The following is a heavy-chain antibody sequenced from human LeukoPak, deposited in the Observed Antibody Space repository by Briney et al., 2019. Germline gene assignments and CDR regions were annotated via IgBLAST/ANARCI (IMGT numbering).Heavy chain of an antibody. V-gene: IGHV4-39*01. CDR2: IYYSGST. D-gene: IGHD3-3*01. CDR1: GGSLSSSSYY. CDR3: ARHAIRFLEWFDY. Sequence: SETLSLTCTVSGGSLSSSSYYWGWIRQPPGKGLEWIGSIYYSGSTYYNPSLKSRVTISVDTSKNQFSLKLSSVTAADTAVYYCARHAIRFLEWFDYWGQGTLVTVSS. J-gene: IGHJ4*02.